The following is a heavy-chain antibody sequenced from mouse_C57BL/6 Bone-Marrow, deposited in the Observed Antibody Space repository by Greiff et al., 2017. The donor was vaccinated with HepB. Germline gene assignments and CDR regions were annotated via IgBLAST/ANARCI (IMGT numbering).Heavy chain of an antibody. J-gene: IGHJ2*01. D-gene: IGHD1-1*01. CDR3: TRGGDYYGSSPFDY. CDR2: IDPETGGT. Sequence: VQLQQSGAELVRPGASVTLSCKASGYTFTDYEMHWVKQTPVHGLEWIGAIDPETGGTAYNQKFKGKAILTADKSSSTAYMELRSLTSEDSAVYYCTRGGDYYGSSPFDYWAKAPLSQSPQ. V-gene: IGHV1-15*01. CDR1: GYTFTDYE.